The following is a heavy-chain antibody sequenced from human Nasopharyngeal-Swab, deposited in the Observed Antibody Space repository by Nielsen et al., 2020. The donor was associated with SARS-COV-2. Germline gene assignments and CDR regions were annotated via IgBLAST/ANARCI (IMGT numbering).Heavy chain of an antibody. V-gene: IGHV4-59*01. Sequence: RQAPGKGLEWIGYIYYSGSTNYNPSLKSRVTISVDTSKNQFSLKLSSVTAADTAVYYCARSGPHYGMDVWGQETTVTVSS. CDR3: ARSGPHYGMDV. J-gene: IGHJ6*02. CDR2: IYYSGST.